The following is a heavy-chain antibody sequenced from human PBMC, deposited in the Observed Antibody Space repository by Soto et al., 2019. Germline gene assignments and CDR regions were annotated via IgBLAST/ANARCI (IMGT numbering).Heavy chain of an antibody. CDR1: GYTFTCYG. CDR3: ARLRYAYCGGDCYLLDY. J-gene: IGHJ4*02. Sequence: ASVKVSCKASGYTFTCYGISWVRQAPGQGLEWMGWISAYNGNTNYAQKLQGRVTMTTDTSTSTAYMELRSLRSDDTAVYYCARLRYAYCGGDCYLLDYWGQGTLVTVSS. D-gene: IGHD2-21*02. V-gene: IGHV1-18*04. CDR2: ISAYNGNT.